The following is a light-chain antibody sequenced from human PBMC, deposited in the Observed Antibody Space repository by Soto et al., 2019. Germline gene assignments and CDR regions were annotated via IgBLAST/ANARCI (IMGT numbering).Light chain of an antibody. CDR3: SSYAGGPPWV. Sequence: QSALTQPRSVSGSPGQSVTISCTGLSSDVAIYNRVSWYQQPPGTAPRLIIYEVSNRPSGVPGRFSGSRSGNTASLAISGLQAEEEADSYSSSYAGGPPWVFVTGTKVTVL. CDR1: SSDVAIYNR. CDR2: EVS. J-gene: IGLJ1*01. V-gene: IGLV2-18*02.